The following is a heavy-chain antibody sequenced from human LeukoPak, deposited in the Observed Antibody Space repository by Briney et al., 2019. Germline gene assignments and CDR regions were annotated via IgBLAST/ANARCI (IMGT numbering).Heavy chain of an antibody. J-gene: IGHJ6*03. D-gene: IGHD4-11*01. Sequence: SESLSPTRNLTGGSRSRYYRSWIGEPSEKRLEGIGRIYSSGSTNYNPSLKSRVTMSVDTSKNLFSLKLSSVTAADTAVYYCAREGYIHYAEYYHYHMDVWGKGTTVTVSS. CDR1: GGSRSRYY. V-gene: IGHV4-4*07. CDR3: AREGYIHYAEYYHYHMDV. CDR2: IYSSGST.